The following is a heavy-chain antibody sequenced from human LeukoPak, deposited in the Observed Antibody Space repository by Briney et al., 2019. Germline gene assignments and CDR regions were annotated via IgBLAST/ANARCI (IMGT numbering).Heavy chain of an antibody. J-gene: IGHJ4*02. CDR3: ARRADCGGDCYLQYYFDY. Sequence: GESLKISCKGSGYSFTNYWIGWVRQMPGKGLEFMGIIYPGDSDTRYSPSFQGQVTTSADKSISTAYLQWSSLKASDTAMYYCARRADCGGDCYLQYYFDYWGQGTLVTVSS. CDR2: IYPGDSDT. CDR1: GYSFTNYW. V-gene: IGHV5-51*01. D-gene: IGHD2-21*02.